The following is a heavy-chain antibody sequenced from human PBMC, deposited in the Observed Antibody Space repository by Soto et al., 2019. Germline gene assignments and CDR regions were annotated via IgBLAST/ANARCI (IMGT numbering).Heavy chain of an antibody. D-gene: IGHD5-12*01. CDR2: IIPILGIA. J-gene: IGHJ5*02. CDR3: ARGASRDGYNAGFDP. Sequence: QVQLVQSGAEVKKPGSSVKVSCKASGGTFSSYTISWVRQAPGQGLEWMGRIIPILGIANYAQKFQGRVTITADKSTSTAYMELSSLRSEDTAVYYCARGASRDGYNAGFDPWGQGTLVTVSS. CDR1: GGTFSSYT. V-gene: IGHV1-69*02.